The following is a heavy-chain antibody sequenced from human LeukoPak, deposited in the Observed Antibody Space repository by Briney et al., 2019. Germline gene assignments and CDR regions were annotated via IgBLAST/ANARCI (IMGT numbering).Heavy chain of an antibody. V-gene: IGHV4-34*01. D-gene: IGHD6-19*01. Sequence: SETLSLTCAVYGGSFSGYYWSWIRQPPGKGLEWIGEINHSGSTNYNPSLRSRVTISVDTSKNQFSLKLSSVTAADTAVYYCARGGEQWLAYFDYWGQGTLVTVSS. CDR3: ARGGEQWLAYFDY. J-gene: IGHJ4*02. CDR2: INHSGST. CDR1: GGSFSGYY.